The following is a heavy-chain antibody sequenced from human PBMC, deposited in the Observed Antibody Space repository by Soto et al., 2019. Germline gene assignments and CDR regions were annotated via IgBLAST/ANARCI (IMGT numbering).Heavy chain of an antibody. CDR1: GFTFSAHY. J-gene: IGHJ4*01. D-gene: IGHD3-10*01. Sequence: EVQLVESGGGLVQPGGSLRLSCAASGFTFSAHYMDWVRQAPGKGLEWVGRIKNKANSYTTEYAASVEGRFTISREVSQHSLYLPMNSLKTEATALYYFARVDLVGPSGERSSVYWGHAPHVALS. CDR3: ARVDLVGPSGERSSVY. CDR2: IKNKANSYTT. V-gene: IGHV3-72*01.